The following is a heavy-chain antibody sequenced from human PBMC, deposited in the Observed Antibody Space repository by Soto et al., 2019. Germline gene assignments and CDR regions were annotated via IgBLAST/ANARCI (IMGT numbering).Heavy chain of an antibody. J-gene: IGHJ6*02. CDR2: ISAYNGNT. V-gene: IGHV1-18*01. Sequence: ASVKVSWKASGYMFTTYGISWVRQAPGQGLEWMGWISAYNGNTKYAQKLQGRVTMTTDTSTSTAYMELRSLRSDDTAVYYCARERCSSTSCYKGPFYYYGLDVWGQGTTVTVSS. D-gene: IGHD2-2*02. CDR3: ARERCSSTSCYKGPFYYYGLDV. CDR1: GYMFTTYG.